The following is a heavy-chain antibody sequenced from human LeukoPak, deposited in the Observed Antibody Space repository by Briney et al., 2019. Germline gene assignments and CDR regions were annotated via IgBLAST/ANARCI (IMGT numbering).Heavy chain of an antibody. CDR1: GGTFSSYA. Sequence: SLKVSCKASGGTFSSYAISWARQAPGQGLEWIRRIIPIFGIANYAQKFQGRVTITADKSTSTAYMELSSLRSEDTAVYYCAGRDYYDSSGYYWDYWGQGTLVTVSS. CDR2: IIPIFGIA. D-gene: IGHD3-22*01. V-gene: IGHV1-69*04. CDR3: AGRDYYDSSGYYWDY. J-gene: IGHJ4*02.